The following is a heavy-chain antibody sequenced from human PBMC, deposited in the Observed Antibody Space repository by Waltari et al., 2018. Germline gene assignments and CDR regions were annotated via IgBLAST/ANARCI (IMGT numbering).Heavy chain of an antibody. Sequence: QVQLQESGPGLVKPSQTLALTCTVSGGSITSGDYYWSWIRQPPGKGLEWLGFIFYSGSTYYHPSLKSRLTISLDTSKNQFSLKLTSVTAADTAVYYCARSLFSWFDPWGQGTLVTVSS. D-gene: IGHD3-9*01. CDR3: ARSLFSWFDP. J-gene: IGHJ5*02. CDR1: GGSITSGDYY. V-gene: IGHV4-30-4*01. CDR2: IFYSGST.